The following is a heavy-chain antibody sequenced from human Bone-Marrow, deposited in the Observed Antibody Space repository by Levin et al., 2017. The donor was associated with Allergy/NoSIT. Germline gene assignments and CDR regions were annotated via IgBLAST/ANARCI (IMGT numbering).Heavy chain of an antibody. CDR2: MNWNRGII. CDR3: AKGLNWGSPNTFDD. Sequence: SLKISCAASGFTFDDFAMHWVRQVPGKGLEWVSGMNWNRGIIGYADSVKDRFTISRDNARNSLFLQMNSLGPEDTALYYCAKGLNWGSPNTFDDWGQGTLVTVSS. J-gene: IGHJ4*02. CDR1: GFTFDDFA. V-gene: IGHV3-9*01. D-gene: IGHD7-27*01.